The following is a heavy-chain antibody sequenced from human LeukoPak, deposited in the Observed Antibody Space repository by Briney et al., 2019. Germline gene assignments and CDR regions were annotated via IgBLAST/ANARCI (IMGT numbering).Heavy chain of an antibody. D-gene: IGHD5-18*01. CDR3: ARWDTARTALFDY. CDR1: GYTFTSYG. CDR2: ISAYNGNT. Sequence: GSVTVSCKASGYTFTSYGISWVRQAPGQGLEGMGWISAYNGNTNYAQKLQGRLTMTTDTSTSTAYMELRSLRSDDTAVYYCARWDTARTALFDYWGQGTLVTVSS. V-gene: IGHV1-18*01. J-gene: IGHJ4*02.